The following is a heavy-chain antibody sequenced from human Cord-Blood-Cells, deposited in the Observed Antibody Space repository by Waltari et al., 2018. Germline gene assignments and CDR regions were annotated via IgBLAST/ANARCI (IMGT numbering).Heavy chain of an antibody. J-gene: IGHJ6*02. D-gene: IGHD1-1*01. CDR3: ARGTGTTYYYYYGMDV. V-gene: IGHV1-69*01. CDR2: IIPIFGTA. Sequence: QGLEWMGGIIPIFGTANYAQKFQGRVTITADESTSTAYMELSSLRSEDTAVYYCARGTGTTYYYYYGMDVWGQGTTVTVSS.